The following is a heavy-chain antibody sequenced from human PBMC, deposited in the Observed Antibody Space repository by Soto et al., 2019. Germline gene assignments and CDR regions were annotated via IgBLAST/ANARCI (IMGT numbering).Heavy chain of an antibody. CDR2: ISAYNGNR. D-gene: IGHD6-6*01. CDR3: ARDLRYSSSVPDPRSCFDP. J-gene: IGHJ5*02. V-gene: IGHV1-18*01. Sequence: ASVKVSCKASGYTFTSYGISWVRQAPGQGLEWMGWISAYNGNRNYAQKLQGRVTMTTDTSTSTAYMELRSLRSDDTAVYYRARDLRYSSSVPDPRSCFDPWGQGTLVTVSS. CDR1: GYTFTSYG.